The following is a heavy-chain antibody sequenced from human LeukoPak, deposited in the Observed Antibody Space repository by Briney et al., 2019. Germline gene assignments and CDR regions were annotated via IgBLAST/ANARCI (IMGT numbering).Heavy chain of an antibody. CDR3: ARTKRGDYYYDSSGYYYD. J-gene: IGHJ4*02. D-gene: IGHD3-22*01. CDR2: IIPILGIA. V-gene: IGHV1-69*04. Sequence: ASVKVSCKASGGTFSSYAISWVRQAPGQGLEWMGRIIPILGIANYAQKFQGRVTITADKSTSTAYMELSSLRSEDTAVYYCARTKRGDYYYDSSGYYYDWGQGTLVTVSS. CDR1: GGTFSSYA.